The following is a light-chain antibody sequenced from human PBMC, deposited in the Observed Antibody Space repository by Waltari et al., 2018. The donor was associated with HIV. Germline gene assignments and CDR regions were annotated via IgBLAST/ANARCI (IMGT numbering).Light chain of an antibody. J-gene: IGKJ1*01. CDR1: QSLLHSNGYNY. Sequence: DIVMTQSPLSLPVTPGEPASISCRSSQSLLHSNGYNYLDWYLQKPGQSPQLLIYLGSNRASGVPDRFSGSGSGTDFTLKISRVEAEDVGVDYCMQVEWTFGQGTKVEIK. CDR3: MQVEWT. CDR2: LGS. V-gene: IGKV2-28*01.